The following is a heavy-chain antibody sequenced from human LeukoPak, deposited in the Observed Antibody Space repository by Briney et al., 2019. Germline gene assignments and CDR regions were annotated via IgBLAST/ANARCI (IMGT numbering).Heavy chain of an antibody. V-gene: IGHV1-2*02. Sequence: GASVKVSCKASGYTFTGYYMHWVRQAPGQGLEWMGWINPNSGGTDYAQKFQGRVTMTRDTSISTAYMELSRLRSDDTAVYYCARGHIAAAGMELFDYWGQGTLVTVSS. CDR3: ARGHIAAAGMELFDY. D-gene: IGHD6-13*01. CDR1: GYTFTGYY. CDR2: INPNSGGT. J-gene: IGHJ4*02.